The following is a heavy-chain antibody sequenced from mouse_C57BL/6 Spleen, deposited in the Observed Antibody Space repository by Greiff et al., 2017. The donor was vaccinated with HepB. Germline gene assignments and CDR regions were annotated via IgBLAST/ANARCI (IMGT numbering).Heavy chain of an antibody. CDR2: INPNNGGT. V-gene: IGHV1-18*01. Sequence: EVKLQESGPELVKPGASVKIPCKASGYTFTDYNMDWVKQSHGKSLEWIGDINPNNGGTIYNQKFKGKATLTVDKSSSTAYMELRSLTSEDTAVYYCARHVNYAMDYWGQGTSVTVSS. CDR1: GYTFTDYN. J-gene: IGHJ4*01. CDR3: ARHVNYAMDY.